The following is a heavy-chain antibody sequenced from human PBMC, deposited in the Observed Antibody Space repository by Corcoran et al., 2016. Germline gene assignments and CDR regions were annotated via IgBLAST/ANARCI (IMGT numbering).Heavy chain of an antibody. CDR2: IYSGGST. D-gene: IGHD2-8*01. Sequence: EVQLVESGGGLIQPGGSLRLSCAASGFTVSSNYLSWVRQAPGKGLEWVSVIYSGGSTYYADSVKGQFTISRDNSTNTLYLQMNSLRAEDTAMYYCATRYCTNGVCPEYYYCGMDVWGQGTTVTVSS. CDR3: ATRYCTNGVCPEYYYCGMDV. V-gene: IGHV3-53*01. J-gene: IGHJ6*02. CDR1: GFTVSSNY.